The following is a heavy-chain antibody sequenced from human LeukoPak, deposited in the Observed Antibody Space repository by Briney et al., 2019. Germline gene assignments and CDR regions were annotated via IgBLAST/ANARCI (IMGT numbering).Heavy chain of an antibody. V-gene: IGHV4-34*01. CDR2: INHSGST. J-gene: IGHJ3*02. Sequence: SETLSLTCAVYGGSFSGYYWSWIRQPPGKGLEWIGEINHSGSTNYNPSPKSRVTISVDTSKNQFSLKLSSVTAADTAVYYCARGKLWPHRAFDIWGQGTMVTVSS. CDR1: GGSFSGYY. CDR3: ARGKLWPHRAFDI. D-gene: IGHD3-10*01.